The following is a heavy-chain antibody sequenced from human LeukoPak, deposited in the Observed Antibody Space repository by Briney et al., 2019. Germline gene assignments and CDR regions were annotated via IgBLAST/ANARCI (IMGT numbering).Heavy chain of an antibody. J-gene: IGHJ4*02. Sequence: GGSLRLSCAASGFTFDDYAMHWVRQAPGKGLEWVSGISWNSGSIGYADSVKGRFTISRDNAKNSLYLQMNSLSAEDMALYYCAKGGYSSSSRVFDYWGQGTLVTVSS. CDR3: AKGGYSSSSRVFDY. CDR2: ISWNSGSI. D-gene: IGHD6-6*01. V-gene: IGHV3-9*03. CDR1: GFTFDDYA.